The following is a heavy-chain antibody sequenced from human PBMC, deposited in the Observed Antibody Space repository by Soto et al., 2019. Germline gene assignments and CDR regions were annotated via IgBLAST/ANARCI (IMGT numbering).Heavy chain of an antibody. CDR3: ARDLPSITIFGVVTNNWFDP. D-gene: IGHD3-3*01. Sequence: GASVKVSCKASGYTFTSYGISWVRQAPGQGLEWMGGIIPIFGTANYAQKFQGRVTITADKSTSTAYMELSSLRSEDTAVYYCARDLPSITIFGVVTNNWFDPWGQGTLVTVSS. J-gene: IGHJ5*02. CDR1: GYTFTSYG. CDR2: IIPIFGTA. V-gene: IGHV1-69*06.